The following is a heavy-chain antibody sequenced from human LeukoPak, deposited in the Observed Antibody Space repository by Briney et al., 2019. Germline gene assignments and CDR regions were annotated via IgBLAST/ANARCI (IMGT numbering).Heavy chain of an antibody. J-gene: IGHJ3*02. CDR3: ATEYSVFAFDI. Sequence: PGGSLRLSCAASGFTFSNAWMSWVRQAPGKGLEWVGRIKSKTDGGTTDYAAPVKGRFTISRDDSKNTLYLQMNSLKTEDTAIYYCATEYSVFAFDIWGQGTVVTVSS. D-gene: IGHD5-12*01. CDR2: IKSKTDGGTT. V-gene: IGHV3-15*01. CDR1: GFTFSNAW.